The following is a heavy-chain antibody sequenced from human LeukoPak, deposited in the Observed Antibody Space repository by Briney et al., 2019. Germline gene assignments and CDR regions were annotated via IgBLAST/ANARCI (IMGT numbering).Heavy chain of an antibody. CDR2: ISAYNGNT. D-gene: IGHD3-10*01. V-gene: IGHV1-18*04. CDR1: GYTFTSYG. J-gene: IGHJ5*02. CDR3: ARSGYYGSGSYHSWFDP. Sequence: ASVKVSCKASGYTFTSYGISWVRQAPGQGLEWMGWISAYNGNTNYAQKLQGRVTMTTDTSTSTAYMELRSLRSDDTAVYYCARSGYYGSGSYHSWFDPWGQGTLVTVSS.